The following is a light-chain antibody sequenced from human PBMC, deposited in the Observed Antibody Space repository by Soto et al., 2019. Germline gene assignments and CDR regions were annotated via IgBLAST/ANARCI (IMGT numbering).Light chain of an antibody. Sequence: EIVLTQSPATLSLSPGERATLSCRASQSIASQLGWYQHKPGQAPRLLIYDASKRATGIPARISGSGSGTEFTLTISSLGPEDFAVYYCQQRSSWPLTFGGGTRVDI. V-gene: IGKV3-11*01. CDR1: QSIASQ. J-gene: IGKJ4*01. CDR2: DAS. CDR3: QQRSSWPLT.